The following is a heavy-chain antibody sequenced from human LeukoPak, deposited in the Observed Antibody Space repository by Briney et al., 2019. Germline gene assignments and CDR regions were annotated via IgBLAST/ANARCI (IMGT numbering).Heavy chain of an antibody. Sequence: ASVKVSCKASGYTFTGHYMHWVRQAPGQGLEWVGWINPNSGATNYAQKFQGRVTMTRDTSISTAYMEVSRLRSDDTAVFYCAREGSGYPYWGQGTLVTVSS. V-gene: IGHV1-2*02. CDR3: AREGSGYPY. CDR1: GYTFTGHY. J-gene: IGHJ4*02. D-gene: IGHD3-22*01. CDR2: INPNSGAT.